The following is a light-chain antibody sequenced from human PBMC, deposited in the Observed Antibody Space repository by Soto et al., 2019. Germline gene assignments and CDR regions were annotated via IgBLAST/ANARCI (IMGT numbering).Light chain of an antibody. CDR2: DAS. CDR3: QQYNSYSPLT. Sequence: DIQMTQSPSTLSASVGDRVTITSRASQSISSWLAWYQQKPGKAPKLLIYDASSLESGVPSRFGGSGSGTEFTLTISSLQPDDFATYYCQQYNSYSPLTFGGGTRWIS. V-gene: IGKV1-5*01. CDR1: QSISSW. J-gene: IGKJ4*01.